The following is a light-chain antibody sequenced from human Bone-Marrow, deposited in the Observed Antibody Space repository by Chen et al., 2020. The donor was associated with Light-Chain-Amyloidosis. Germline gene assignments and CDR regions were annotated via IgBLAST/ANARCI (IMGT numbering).Light chain of an antibody. CDR3: QQSYSDSFT. CDR1: QSISIY. CDR2: AAS. Sequence: DIQMTQSPSSLSASVGDTVTITCRASQSISIYVDWYQQKPGQAPNLLIYAASSLHSGVPSRFSGSGSGTDFTLTISSLQPEDFSTYYCQQSYSDSFTFGPGTKVDLQ. J-gene: IGKJ3*01. V-gene: IGKV1-39*01.